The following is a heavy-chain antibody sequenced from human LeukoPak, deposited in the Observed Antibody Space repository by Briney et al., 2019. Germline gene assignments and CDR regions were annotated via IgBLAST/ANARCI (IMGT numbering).Heavy chain of an antibody. J-gene: IGHJ4*02. D-gene: IGHD3-22*01. Sequence: PGGSLRLSCAASGFTFSSYEMNWVRQDPGKGLEWVSYISSSGSTIYYADSVEGRFTISRDNAENSLYLQMNSLRAEDTAVYYCARERIGGYYYDSSGYYYYFDYWGQGTLVTVSS. V-gene: IGHV3-48*03. CDR2: ISSSGSTI. CDR1: GFTFSSYE. CDR3: ARERIGGYYYDSSGYYYYFDY.